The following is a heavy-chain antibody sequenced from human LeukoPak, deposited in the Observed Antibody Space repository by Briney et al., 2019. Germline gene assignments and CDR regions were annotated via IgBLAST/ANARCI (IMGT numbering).Heavy chain of an antibody. D-gene: IGHD3-22*01. CDR1: GFTFSTYG. Sequence: GGSLRLSCAASGFTFSTYGMSWVRQAPGKGLDWVSAVSCSGGSTHYADSVKGRFTISRDNAKNSLYLQMNSLRAEETAVYYCARSPPTYYYDSSGYFDYWGQGTLVTVSS. J-gene: IGHJ4*02. V-gene: IGHV3-23*01. CDR2: VSCSGGST. CDR3: ARSPPTYYYDSSGYFDY.